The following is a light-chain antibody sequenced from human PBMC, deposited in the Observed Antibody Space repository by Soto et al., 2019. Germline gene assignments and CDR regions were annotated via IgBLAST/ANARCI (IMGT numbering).Light chain of an antibody. Sequence: QSVLTQPRSVSGSPGQSVIISCTGTSSDVGAFNYVSWYQHHPGKAPKLMIYDVSKRPSGVPARFSGSKSGNTASLTISGLQAEDEADYFCFSHRSGDSHVFGTGTKVTVL. V-gene: IGLV2-11*01. J-gene: IGLJ1*01. CDR3: FSHRSGDSHV. CDR2: DVS. CDR1: SSDVGAFNY.